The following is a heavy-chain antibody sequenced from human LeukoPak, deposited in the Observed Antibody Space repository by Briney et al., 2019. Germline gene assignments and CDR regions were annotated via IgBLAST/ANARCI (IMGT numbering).Heavy chain of an antibody. CDR2: ISPYNGNT. D-gene: IGHD3-10*01. CDR1: GYTFPSYG. J-gene: IGHJ4*02. Sequence: ASVTVSCTTSGYTFPSYGIGWVRQAPGQGLEWMGWISPYNGNTNYEQRLQDRVTMTTDTSTNTAYMELRSLRSDDTAVYYCARHYYGSGTYYHFDYWGQGTLVTVSS. CDR3: ARHYYGSGTYYHFDY. V-gene: IGHV1-18*01.